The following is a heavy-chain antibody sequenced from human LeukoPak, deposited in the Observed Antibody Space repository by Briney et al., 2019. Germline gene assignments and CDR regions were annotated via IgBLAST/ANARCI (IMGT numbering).Heavy chain of an antibody. CDR1: GGSIRSYY. V-gene: IGHV4-59*12. Sequence: PSETLSLTCTVSGGSIRSYYWTWIRQPPGKGLEWVGYIYYSGSTNYKPSLKSRVTISVDTSKNQFCLKLSSVTAADTAVYYCARLMWLRRPYYYYNYMDVWGKGTTVTVSS. CDR3: ARLMWLRRPYYYYNYMDV. D-gene: IGHD5-12*01. CDR2: IYYSGST. J-gene: IGHJ6*03.